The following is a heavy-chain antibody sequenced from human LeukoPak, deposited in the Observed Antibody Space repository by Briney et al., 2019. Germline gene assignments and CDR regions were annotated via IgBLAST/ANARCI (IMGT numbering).Heavy chain of an antibody. J-gene: IGHJ6*04. CDR2: ISAYNGIT. CDR3: ARGSAKNRPTAYYYGMDV. V-gene: IGHV1-18*04. D-gene: IGHD1-14*01. CDR1: GYTFTSYG. Sequence: ASVKVSCKASGYTFTSYGISWVRQAPGQGLEWMGWISAYNGITNYAQKLQGRVTMTTDTSTSTAYMELRSLRSDDTAVYYCARGSAKNRPTAYYYGMDVWGKGTTVTVSS.